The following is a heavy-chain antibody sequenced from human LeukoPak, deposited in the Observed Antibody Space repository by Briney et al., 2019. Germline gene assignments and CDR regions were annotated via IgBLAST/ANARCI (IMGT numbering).Heavy chain of an antibody. D-gene: IGHD5-18*01. V-gene: IGHV4-59*08. CDR1: GGSISSYY. Sequence: SETLSLTCTVSGGSISSYYWSWIRQPPGKGLEWIGYIYYSGSTNYNPSLKSRVTISVDTSKNQFSLKLSSVTAADTAVYYCASLVDTAMSYWGQGTLVTISS. CDR2: IYYSGST. CDR3: ASLVDTAMSY. J-gene: IGHJ4*02.